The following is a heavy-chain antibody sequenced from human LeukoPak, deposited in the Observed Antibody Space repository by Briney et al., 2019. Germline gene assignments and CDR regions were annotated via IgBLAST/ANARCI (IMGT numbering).Heavy chain of an antibody. CDR3: AKDPNGDYVGGFDM. V-gene: IGHV3-23*01. Sequence: GGSLRLSCAGAGFTFTKYAMSGVPHAPGKGPEGVSGISASGGSVYYADSVKGRFTISRDDSKNTMYLQMNGVRVEDTAVYYCAKDPNGDYVGGFDMRGPGKIVTVSS. CDR1: GFTFTKYA. CDR2: ISASGGSV. J-gene: IGHJ3*02. D-gene: IGHD4-17*01.